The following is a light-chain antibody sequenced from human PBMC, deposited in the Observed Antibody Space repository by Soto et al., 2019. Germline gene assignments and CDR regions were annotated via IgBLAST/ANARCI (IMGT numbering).Light chain of an antibody. V-gene: IGKV1-39*01. CDR1: PSISSY. CDR3: QQSYCSPPT. CDR2: AAS. J-gene: IGKJ1*01. Sequence: GERVTVTCRARPSISSYLNWYQQKPGKAPKLLIYAASSLQSGVPSRFSGSRSAPDFTLTIISLQPEDFATYYCQQSYCSPPTFGHGTKVDIK.